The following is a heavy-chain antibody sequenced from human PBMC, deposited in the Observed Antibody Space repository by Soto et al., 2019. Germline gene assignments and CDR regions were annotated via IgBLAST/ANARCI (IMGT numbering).Heavy chain of an antibody. D-gene: IGHD2-2*01. CDR3: ARGNRRIGDVVVPAQIAAAAGGY. Sequence: EVQLVESGGGLVQPGGSLRLSCAASGFTFSSYSMNWVRQAPGKGLEWVSYISSSSSTIYYADSVKGRFTISRDNAKNSLYLQMNSLRDEDTAVYYCARGNRRIGDVVVPAQIAAAAGGYWGQGTLVTVSS. CDR2: ISSSSSTI. J-gene: IGHJ4*02. CDR1: GFTFSSYS. V-gene: IGHV3-48*02.